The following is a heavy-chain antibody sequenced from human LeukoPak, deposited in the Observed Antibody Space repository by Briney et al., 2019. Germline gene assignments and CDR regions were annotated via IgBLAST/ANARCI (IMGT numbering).Heavy chain of an antibody. V-gene: IGHV3-21*01. J-gene: IGHJ4*02. CDR1: GFTFSSYS. Sequence: GGSLRLSCAASGFTFSSYSMNWVRQAPGKGLEWVSSISSSSSYIYYADSVKGRFTISRDNAKNSLYLQMNSLRAEDAAVYYCAREACSGGSCYSGHWGQGTLVTVSS. CDR2: ISSSSSYI. D-gene: IGHD2-15*01. CDR3: AREACSGGSCYSGH.